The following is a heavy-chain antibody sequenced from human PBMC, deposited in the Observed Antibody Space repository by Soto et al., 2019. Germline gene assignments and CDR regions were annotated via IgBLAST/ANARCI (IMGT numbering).Heavy chain of an antibody. D-gene: IGHD3-22*01. V-gene: IGHV4-34*01. J-gene: IGHJ4*02. CDR2: INHSGST. Sequence: PSEALSLTCGVYGGSFSGYYWSWIRQPPGKGLEWIGEINHSGSTNYNPALKSRVTISVDTSKNQFSLKLSSVTAADTAVYYCARATTYYYDSSGYLDYWGQGTLVTAPQ. CDR3: ARATTYYYDSSGYLDY. CDR1: GGSFSGYY.